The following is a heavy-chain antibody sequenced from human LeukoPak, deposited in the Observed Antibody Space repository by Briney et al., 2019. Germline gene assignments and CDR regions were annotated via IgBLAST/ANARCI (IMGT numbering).Heavy chain of an antibody. CDR2: INHSGST. V-gene: IGHV4-34*01. J-gene: IGHJ4*02. D-gene: IGHD4-17*01. CDR1: GGSFSGYY. CDR3: ARATATVTTGDY. Sequence: PSETLSLTCAVYGGSFSGYYWSWIRQPPGKGLEWIGEINHSGSTNYNPSLKSRVTISVDTSKNQFSLKLSSVTAADTAVYCCARATATVTTGDYWGQGTLVTVSS.